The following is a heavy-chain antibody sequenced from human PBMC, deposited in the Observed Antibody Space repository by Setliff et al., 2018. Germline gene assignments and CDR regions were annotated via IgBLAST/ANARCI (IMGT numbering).Heavy chain of an antibody. CDR1: GFTFSSYG. Sequence: GGSLRLSCAASGFTFSSYGMHWVRQAPGKGLEWVAVIYHDGGNEYHADSVKGRFTISRDNSKNTLYLQMSSLRSEDTAVYYCVKASSDLSMAYFDLWGQGTLVTVSS. V-gene: IGHV3-33*06. CDR2: IYHDGGNE. CDR3: VKASSDLSMAYFDL. D-gene: IGHD3-16*02. J-gene: IGHJ4*02.